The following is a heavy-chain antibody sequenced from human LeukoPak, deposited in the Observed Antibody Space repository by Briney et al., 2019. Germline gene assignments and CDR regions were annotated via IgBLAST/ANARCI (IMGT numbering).Heavy chain of an antibody. CDR3: ARPLLGKYNWFDP. D-gene: IGHD7-27*01. J-gene: IGHJ5*02. Sequence: ASVKVSCKAPGYTFTSYYMHWVRQAPGQGLEWMGIINPSGGSTSYAQKFQGRVTMTRDMSTSTVYMELSSLRSEDTAVYYCARPLLGKYNWFDPWGQGTLVTVSS. CDR2: INPSGGST. V-gene: IGHV1-46*01. CDR1: GYTFTSYY.